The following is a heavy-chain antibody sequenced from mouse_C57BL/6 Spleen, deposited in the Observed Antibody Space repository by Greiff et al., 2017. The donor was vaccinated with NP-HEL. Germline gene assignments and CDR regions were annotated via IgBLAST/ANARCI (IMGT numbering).Heavy chain of an antibody. CDR2: IDPSDSET. D-gene: IGHD4-1*01. J-gene: IGHJ2*01. CDR1: GYTFTSYW. CDR3: ARQTGTGYYFDY. V-gene: IGHV1-52*01. Sequence: VQLQQSGAELVRPGSSVKLSCKASGYTFTSYWMHWVKQRPIQGLEWIGNIDPSDSETHYNQKFKDKATLTVDKSSSTAYMQLSSLTSEDSAVYYCARQTGTGYYFDYWGQGTTLTVSS.